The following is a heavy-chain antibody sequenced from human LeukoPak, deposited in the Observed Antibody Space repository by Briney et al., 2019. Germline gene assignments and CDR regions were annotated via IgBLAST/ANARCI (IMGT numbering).Heavy chain of an antibody. CDR2: IKQDGSEK. CDR3: ARHRLSITMIVVVTDDFDY. CDR1: GFTFSSYA. Sequence: GGSLRLSCAASGFTFSSYAMSWVRQAPGKGLEWVANIKQDGSEKYYVDSVKGRFTISRDIAKNSLYLQMNSLRAEDTAVYYCARHRLSITMIVVVTDDFDYWGQGTLVTVSS. V-gene: IGHV3-7*01. J-gene: IGHJ4*02. D-gene: IGHD3-22*01.